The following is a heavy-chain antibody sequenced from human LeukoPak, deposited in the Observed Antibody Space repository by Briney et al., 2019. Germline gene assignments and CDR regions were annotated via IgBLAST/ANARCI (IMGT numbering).Heavy chain of an antibody. J-gene: IGHJ4*02. D-gene: IGHD1-14*01. CDR3: ARDYRTDY. CDR2: ISSSGSTI. V-gene: IGHV3-48*03. Sequence: GGSLRLSCAASGFTFCSYEMYWVGQAPGKGLEWLSYISSSGSTIFYADSVKGRFTISRDNAKNSLYLQLNSLRAEDTAVYYCARDYRTDYWGQGTLVTVSS. CDR1: GFTFCSYE.